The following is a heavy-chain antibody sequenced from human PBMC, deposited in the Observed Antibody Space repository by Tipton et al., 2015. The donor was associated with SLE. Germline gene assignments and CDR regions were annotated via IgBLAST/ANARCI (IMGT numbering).Heavy chain of an antibody. CDR2: IYYSGST. V-gene: IGHV4-39*07. CDR3: AGVSGTYAFDI. Sequence: TFSNYAMSWIRQPPGKGLEWIGSIYYSGSTYYNPSLKSRVTISVDTSKNQFSLKLNSVTAADTAVYYCAGVSGTYAFDIWGQGTLVTVSS. D-gene: IGHD1-26*01. J-gene: IGHJ3*02. CDR1: TFSNYA.